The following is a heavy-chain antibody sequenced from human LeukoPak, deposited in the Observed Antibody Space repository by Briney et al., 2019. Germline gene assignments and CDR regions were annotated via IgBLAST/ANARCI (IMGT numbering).Heavy chain of an antibody. D-gene: IGHD3-10*01. CDR2: IYYTGST. V-gene: IGHV4-59*01. Sequence: SETLSLTCTVSGGSITSSYWNWIRQPPGKGLEWIGYIYYTGSTNYNPSLKSRVTISVDASKNQFSLNLSSVTAADTAVYYCARDYYGSGKGWFDPWGQGTLVTVSS. CDR1: GGSITSSY. CDR3: ARDYYGSGKGWFDP. J-gene: IGHJ5*02.